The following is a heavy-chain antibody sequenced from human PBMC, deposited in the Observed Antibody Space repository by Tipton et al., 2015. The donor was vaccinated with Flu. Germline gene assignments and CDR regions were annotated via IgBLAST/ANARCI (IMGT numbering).Heavy chain of an antibody. CDR1: GFSLSTSGMC. CDR3: ALYYDRSGYYNRALRY. V-gene: IGHV2-70*11. D-gene: IGHD3-22*01. J-gene: IGHJ4*02. CDR2: IDWDDDK. Sequence: LVKPTQTLTLTCTFSGFSLSTSGMCVSWIRQPPGKALEWLARIDWDDDKYYSTSLKTRLTISKDTSKNQVVLTMTNMDPVDTATYYCALYYDRSGYYNRALRYWGQGTLVTVSS.